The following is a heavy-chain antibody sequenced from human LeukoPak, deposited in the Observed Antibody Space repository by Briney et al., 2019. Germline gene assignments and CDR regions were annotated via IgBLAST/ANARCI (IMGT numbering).Heavy chain of an antibody. V-gene: IGHV4-59*01. J-gene: IGHJ4*02. CDR3: ASGADYSNYYFNY. CDR2: VYYSGST. Sequence: SETLSLTCTVSSGSISGYYWTWIRQPPGKGLDWIGYVYYSGSTSYNPSLKSRLTISVDTSMNQFSLKLNSVTAADTALYYCASGADYSNYYFNYWGQGSLVTVSS. D-gene: IGHD4-11*01. CDR1: SGSISGYY.